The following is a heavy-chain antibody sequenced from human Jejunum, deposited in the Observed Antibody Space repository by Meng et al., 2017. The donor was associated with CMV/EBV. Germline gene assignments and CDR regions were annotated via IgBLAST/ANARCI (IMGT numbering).Heavy chain of an antibody. Sequence: SCKASGYTFNHFSLPWVRQAPGQGLEWMGWVNPNNGGTDYAQKFQGRVIMTSDTSISTVYMELSRLTFDDTAVYYCARGPWGFDLWGQGTLVTVSS. D-gene: IGHD7-27*01. J-gene: IGHJ4*02. CDR1: GYTFNHFS. V-gene: IGHV1-2*02. CDR2: VNPNNGGT. CDR3: ARGPWGFDL.